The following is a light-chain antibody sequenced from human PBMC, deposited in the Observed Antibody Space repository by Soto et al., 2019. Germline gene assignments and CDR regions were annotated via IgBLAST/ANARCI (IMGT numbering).Light chain of an antibody. CDR2: GAS. V-gene: IGKV3-15*01. CDR3: QQYNNWPQT. CDR1: QSVSSN. Sequence: EIEMTQSPATLSMSPGERATLSCRASQSVSSNLAWYQQKPGQAPRLLIFGASTRATGIPARFSGSGSGTEFTLTISSLQPEDFAVYYCQQYNNWPQTFGQGTKVDIK. J-gene: IGKJ1*01.